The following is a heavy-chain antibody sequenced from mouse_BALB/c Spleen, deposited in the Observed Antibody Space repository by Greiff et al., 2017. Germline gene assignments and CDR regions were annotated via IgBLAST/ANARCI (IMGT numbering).Heavy chain of an antibody. V-gene: IGHV5-12-1*01. CDR2: ISSGGGST. J-gene: IGHJ4*01. CDR3: ARHYRYYAMDY. Sequence: EVQVVESGGGLVKPGGSLKLSCAASGFAFSSYDMSWVRQTPEKRLEWVAYISSGGGSTYYPDTVKGRFTISRDNAKNTLYLQMSSLKSEDTAMYYCARHYRYYAMDYWGQGTSVTVSS. CDR1: GFAFSSYD. D-gene: IGHD2-14*01.